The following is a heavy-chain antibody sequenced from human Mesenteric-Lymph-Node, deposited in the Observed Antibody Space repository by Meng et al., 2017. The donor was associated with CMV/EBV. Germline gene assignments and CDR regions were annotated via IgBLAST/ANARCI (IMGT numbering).Heavy chain of an antibody. CDR1: GFTFSSYA. CDR2: IYSGGSST. CDR3: AAVVVVPAARPPYYYYGMDV. J-gene: IGHJ6*02. V-gene: IGHV3-23*03. Sequence: GGSLRLSCAASGFTFSSYAMNWVRQAPGKGLEWVSVIYSGGSSTYYADSVKGRFTISRDNAKNSLYLQMNSLRAEDTAVYYCAAVVVVPAARPPYYYYGMDVWGQGTTVTVSS. D-gene: IGHD2-2*01.